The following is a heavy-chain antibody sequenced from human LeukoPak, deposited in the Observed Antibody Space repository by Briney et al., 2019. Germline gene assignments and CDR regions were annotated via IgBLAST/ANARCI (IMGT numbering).Heavy chain of an antibody. CDR1: GYSFTSYW. CDR2: IYPGDSDT. D-gene: IGHD5-18*01. J-gene: IGHJ4*02. V-gene: IGHV5-51*01. Sequence: GGSLKISCKGSGYSFTSYWIGCVRQMPGKGLEWMGIIYPGDSDTRYSPSFQGQVTISADKSISTAYLQWSSLKASDTAMYYCARHVDTAMAAFDYWGQGTLVTVSS. CDR3: ARHVDTAMAAFDY.